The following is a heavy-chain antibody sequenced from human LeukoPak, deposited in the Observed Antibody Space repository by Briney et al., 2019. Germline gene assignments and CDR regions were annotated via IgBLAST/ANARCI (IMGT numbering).Heavy chain of an antibody. CDR1: GFTFSSYE. J-gene: IGHJ6*02. V-gene: IGHV3-48*03. Sequence: PGGSLRLSCAASGFTFSSYEMNWVRQAPGKGLEWVSYISSSGSTIYYADSVKGRFTISRDNAKNSLYLQMNSLRAEDTAVYYCARDDPPWQQLVQGPYYYGMDVWGQGTTVTVSS. D-gene: IGHD6-13*01. CDR2: ISSSGSTI. CDR3: ARDDPPWQQLVQGPYYYGMDV.